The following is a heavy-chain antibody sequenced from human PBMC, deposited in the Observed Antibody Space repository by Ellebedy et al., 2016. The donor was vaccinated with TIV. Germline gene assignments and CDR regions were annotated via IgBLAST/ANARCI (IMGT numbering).Heavy chain of an antibody. D-gene: IGHD3-10*01. CDR2: ISGSGGST. CDR3: AKASTLWFGELLYSYHFDY. V-gene: IGHV3-23*01. CDR1: GFTFRYYA. Sequence: GESLKISCAASGFTFRYYAMSWVRQAPGKGLEWVSAISGSGGSTYYADSVKGRFTISRDNSKNTLYVQMNSLRAEDTAIYYCAKASTLWFGELLYSYHFDYWGQGTLVTVSS. J-gene: IGHJ4*02.